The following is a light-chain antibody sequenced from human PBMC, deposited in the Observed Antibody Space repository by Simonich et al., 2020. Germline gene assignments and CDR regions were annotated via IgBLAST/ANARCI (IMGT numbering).Light chain of an antibody. V-gene: IGKV4-1*01. CDR2: WAS. CDR1: QSVLSSSNNKNY. J-gene: IGKJ1*01. Sequence: DIVMTQSPDSLAVSLGERATINCKSSQSVLSSSNNKNYLAWYQQKPGQPPTLLIYWASTRESVVPDRFSGSGSGTDFTLTISSLQAEDVAVYYCQQYYSTPWTLGQGTKVEIK. CDR3: QQYYSTPWT.